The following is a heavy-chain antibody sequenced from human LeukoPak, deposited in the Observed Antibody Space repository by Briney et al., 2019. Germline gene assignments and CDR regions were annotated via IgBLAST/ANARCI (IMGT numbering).Heavy chain of an antibody. Sequence: PGGSLRLSCAASGFTFSSYGMHWVRQAPGKGLEWVAVIWYDGSNKYYADSVKGRFTISRDNSKNTLYLQMNSLRAEDTAVHYCGSYYYDSSGYSDGGDDAFDIWGQGTMVTVSS. J-gene: IGHJ3*02. CDR1: GFTFSSYG. V-gene: IGHV3-33*01. CDR2: IWYDGSNK. D-gene: IGHD3-22*01. CDR3: GSYYYDSSGYSDGGDDAFDI.